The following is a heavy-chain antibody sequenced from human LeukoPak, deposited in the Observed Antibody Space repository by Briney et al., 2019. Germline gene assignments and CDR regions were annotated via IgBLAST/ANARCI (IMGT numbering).Heavy chain of an antibody. J-gene: IGHJ4*02. CDR3: ARDKGRWGIAVASSDY. V-gene: IGHV3-48*01. D-gene: IGHD6-19*01. Sequence: GGSLRLSCAASGFTLSSYEMNWVRQAPGKGLEWVSYISSSSSTIYYADSVKGRFTISRDNAKNSLRLQMNSLRAEDTAVYYCARDKGRWGIAVASSDYWGQGTLVTVSS. CDR1: GFTLSSYE. CDR2: ISSSSSTI.